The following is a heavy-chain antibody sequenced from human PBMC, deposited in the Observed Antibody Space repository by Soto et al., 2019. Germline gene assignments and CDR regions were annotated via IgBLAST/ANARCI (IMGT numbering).Heavy chain of an antibody. CDR2: IRSKAYGGTT. CDR3: TRDRVSSGWYFYYFDY. CDR1: GFTFGDYA. D-gene: IGHD6-19*01. Sequence: GGSLRLSCTASGFTFGDYAMSWFRQAPGKGLEWVGFIRSKAYGGTTEYAASVKGRFTISRDDSKSIAYLQMNSLKTEDTAVYYCTRDRVSSGWYFYYFDYWGQGTLVTVSS. J-gene: IGHJ4*02. V-gene: IGHV3-49*03.